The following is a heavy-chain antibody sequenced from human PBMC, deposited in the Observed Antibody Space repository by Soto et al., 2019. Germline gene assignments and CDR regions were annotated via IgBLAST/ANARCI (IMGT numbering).Heavy chain of an antibody. CDR1: GFTFSSYS. D-gene: IGHD3-16*01. CDR2: ISSSSSTI. CDR3: ARDIRVWYYSDYYYGMDV. J-gene: IGHJ6*02. V-gene: IGHV3-48*02. Sequence: GGSLRLSCAASGFTFSSYSMNWVRQAPGKGLEWVSYISSSSSTIYYADSVKGRFTISRDNAKNSLYLQMNSLRDEDTAVYYCARDIRVWYYSDYYYGMDVWGQGTTVTVSS.